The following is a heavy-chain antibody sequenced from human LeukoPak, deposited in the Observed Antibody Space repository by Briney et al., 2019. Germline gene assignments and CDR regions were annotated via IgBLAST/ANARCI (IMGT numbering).Heavy chain of an antibody. CDR3: ARYSSSSGVDY. Sequence: PSETLSLTCTVSGGSISSGSYYWSWIRQPAGKGLEWIGRIYTSGSTSYNPSLTSRVTISLDTSKNQFSLKLSSVTAADTAVYYCARYSSSSGVDYWGQGTLVTVSS. CDR1: GGSISSGSYY. V-gene: IGHV4-61*02. J-gene: IGHJ4*02. D-gene: IGHD6-6*01. CDR2: IYTSGST.